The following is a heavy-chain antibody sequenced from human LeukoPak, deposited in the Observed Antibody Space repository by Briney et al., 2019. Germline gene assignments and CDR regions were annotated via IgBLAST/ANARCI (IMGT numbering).Heavy chain of an antibody. CDR2: ISSSSSTI. D-gene: IGHD1-1*01. CDR3: AREMGGSPEGSI. V-gene: IGHV3-48*01. J-gene: IGHJ3*02. Sequence: PGGSLRLSCEASGFTFSSYSMNWVRQAPGKRLEWVSYISSSSSTIYYADSVKGRFTISRDNAKNSLYLQMNSLRAEETAVYYCAREMGGSPEGSIWGQGTMVTVSP. CDR1: GFTFSSYS.